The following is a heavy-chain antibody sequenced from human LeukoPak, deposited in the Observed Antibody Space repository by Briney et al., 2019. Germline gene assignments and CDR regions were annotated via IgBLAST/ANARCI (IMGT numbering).Heavy chain of an antibody. CDR1: GFTFSNSW. CDR3: ARYYYGSGTYRTFDY. J-gene: IGHJ4*02. Sequence: GGSLRLSCAPSGFTFSNSWMHWVRQAPGKGLVWVSRIDNTGDSTLYADSVKGRFTISRDNAKNTLYLQMNSLRAEDTAVYFCARYYYGSGTYRTFDYWGQGTLVTVSS. V-gene: IGHV3-74*01. D-gene: IGHD3-10*01. CDR2: IDNTGDST.